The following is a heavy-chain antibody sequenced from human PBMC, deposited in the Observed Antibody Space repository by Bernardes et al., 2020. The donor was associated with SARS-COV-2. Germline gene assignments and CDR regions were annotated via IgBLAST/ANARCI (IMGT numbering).Heavy chain of an antibody. Sequence: SQTPSLTCAISGDSVSSNSAAWNWIRQSPSRGLEWLGRTYYRSKWYNDYAVSVKSRITINPDTSKNQFSLQLNSVTPEDTAVYYCARDHGYSSSWYRPNWFDPWGQGTLVTVSS. CDR2: TYYRSKWYN. D-gene: IGHD6-13*01. CDR1: GDSVSSNSAA. CDR3: ARDHGYSSSWYRPNWFDP. J-gene: IGHJ5*02. V-gene: IGHV6-1*01.